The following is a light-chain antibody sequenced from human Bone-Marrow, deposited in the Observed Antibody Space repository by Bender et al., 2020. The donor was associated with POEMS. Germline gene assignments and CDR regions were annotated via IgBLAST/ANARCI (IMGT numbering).Light chain of an antibody. CDR2: DVS. J-gene: IGLJ3*02. CDR3: SSYTVSNTRV. V-gene: IGLV2-14*03. Sequence: QSALTQPASVSASPGQSVTISCTGTSSDVGAYNYVSWYQHHPGKAPKLVIHDVSYRPSGVSSRFSGFKSGNTASLTISGLQAEDEADYYCSSYTVSNTRVFGGGTKVTVL. CDR1: SSDVGAYNY.